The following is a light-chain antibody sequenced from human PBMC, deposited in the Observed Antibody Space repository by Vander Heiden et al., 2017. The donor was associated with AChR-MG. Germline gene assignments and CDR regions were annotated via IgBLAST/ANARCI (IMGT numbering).Light chain of an antibody. V-gene: IGKV1-27*01. CDR1: HDINNF. CDR3: QSYHSAPRT. CDR2: STS. Sequence: DLQMTQSPSSLSASVGDRVTITCRASHDINNFLAWYQQKPGKVPKLLIYSTSTLQSGVPFRFSGSVSGTDFTLTISSLQPEDVATYYCQSYHSAPRTFDQGTEVEIK. J-gene: IGKJ1*01.